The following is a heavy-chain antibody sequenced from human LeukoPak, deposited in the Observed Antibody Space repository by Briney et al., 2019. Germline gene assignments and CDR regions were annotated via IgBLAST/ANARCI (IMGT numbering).Heavy chain of an antibody. D-gene: IGHD3-3*01. CDR2: IYSGGST. J-gene: IGHJ4*02. CDR1: GFTVSSNY. CDR3: ASARITIFGGAGGYFDY. Sequence: GGSLRLSCAASGFTVSSNYMSWVRQAPGKGLEWVSVIYSGGSTYYADSVKGRFTISRDNSKNTLYLQMNSLRAEDTAVYYCASARITIFGGAGGYFDYWGQGILVTVSS. V-gene: IGHV3-66*02.